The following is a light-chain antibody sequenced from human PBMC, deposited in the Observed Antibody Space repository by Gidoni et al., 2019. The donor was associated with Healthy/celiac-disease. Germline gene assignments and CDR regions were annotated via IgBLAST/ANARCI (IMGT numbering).Light chain of an antibody. V-gene: IGKV3-11*01. J-gene: IGKJ3*01. CDR3: QQRSNWPPFT. Sequence: EIVLTQSPATLSLSPGERATLPCRASQSVSSYLACYQQKPGQAPRLLIYDASNRATGIPARFSGSGSGTDFTLTISSLELEDFAVYYCQQRSNWPPFTFGPGTKVDIK. CDR2: DAS. CDR1: QSVSSY.